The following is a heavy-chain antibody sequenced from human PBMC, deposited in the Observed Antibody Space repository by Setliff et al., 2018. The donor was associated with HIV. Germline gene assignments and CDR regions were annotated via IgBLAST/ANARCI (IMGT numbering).Heavy chain of an antibody. D-gene: IGHD1-26*01. CDR1: GYTLTELS. V-gene: IGHV1-24*01. CDR2: FDPEDGET. J-gene: IGHJ4*02. Sequence: ASVKVSCKVSGYTLTELSMHWVRQAPGKGLEWMGSFDPEDGETTYAQKFQGRVTMTTDTSTSAAYLEPRSLRSDDTAIYYCARVRTYSDFYYPAPIPSYYFDFWGQGTLVTVSS. CDR3: ARVRTYSDFYYPAPIPSYYFDF.